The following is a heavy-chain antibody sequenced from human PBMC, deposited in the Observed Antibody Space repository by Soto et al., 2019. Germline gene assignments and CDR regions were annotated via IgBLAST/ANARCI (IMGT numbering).Heavy chain of an antibody. CDR1: GGSISSSNW. Sequence: SETLSLTCAVSGGSISSSNWWRWVRQPPGKGLEWIGEIYHSGSTNYNPSLKSRVTISVDKSKNQFSLKLSSVTAADTAVYYCASIVVVTANGAPHAFDIWGQGTMVTVSS. D-gene: IGHD2-21*02. J-gene: IGHJ3*02. V-gene: IGHV4-4*02. CDR3: ASIVVVTANGAPHAFDI. CDR2: IYHSGST.